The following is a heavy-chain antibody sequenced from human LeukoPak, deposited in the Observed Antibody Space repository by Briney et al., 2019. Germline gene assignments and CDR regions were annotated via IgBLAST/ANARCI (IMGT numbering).Heavy chain of an antibody. J-gene: IGHJ4*02. Sequence: SETLSLTCTVSGGSISGGSISSDYWSWIRQPAGKGLEWIGRIYISGSTDSNPSLKSRVSMSVDTSKNQFSLKLTSVTAADTAVYYCARGRYYGSGTLVYFDYWGQGTLVTVSS. V-gene: IGHV4-4*07. CDR1: GGSISSDY. CDR3: ARGRYYGSGTLVYFDY. CDR2: IYISGST. D-gene: IGHD3-10*01.